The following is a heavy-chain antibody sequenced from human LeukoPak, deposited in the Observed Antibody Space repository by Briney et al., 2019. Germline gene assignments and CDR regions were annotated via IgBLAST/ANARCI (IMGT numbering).Heavy chain of an antibody. CDR2: IIPIFGTA. D-gene: IGHD3-22*01. V-gene: IGHV1-69*13. Sequence: SVKVSCKASGGTFSSYAISWVRQAPGQGLEWMGGIIPIFGTANYAQKFQGRVTITADESTSTAYMELGSLRSEDTAVYYCARGPITTRSHFDYWGQGTLVTVSS. CDR3: ARGPITTRSHFDY. J-gene: IGHJ4*02. CDR1: GGTFSSYA.